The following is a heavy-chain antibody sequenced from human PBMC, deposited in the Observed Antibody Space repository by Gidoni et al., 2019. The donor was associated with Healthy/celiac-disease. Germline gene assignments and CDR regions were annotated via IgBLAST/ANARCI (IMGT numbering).Heavy chain of an antibody. Sequence: QVQLVQSGAEVKKPGASVKVSCKASGYTFTGYYMHWVRQAPGQGLEWMGWINPNSGGTNYAQKFQGRVTMTRDTSISTAYMELSRLRSDDTAVYYCARRDYYGSGSYYNEGYYYYGMDVWGQGTTVTVSS. J-gene: IGHJ6*02. D-gene: IGHD3-10*01. CDR2: INPNSGGT. CDR1: GYTFTGYY. CDR3: ARRDYYGSGSYYNEGYYYYGMDV. V-gene: IGHV1-2*02.